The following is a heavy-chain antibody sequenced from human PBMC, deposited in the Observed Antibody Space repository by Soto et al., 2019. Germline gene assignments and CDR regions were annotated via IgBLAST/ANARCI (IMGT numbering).Heavy chain of an antibody. V-gene: IGHV3-23*01. J-gene: IGHJ6*02. CDR3: ANDHGDTYYYYGMEV. Sequence: GGSLRLSCAASGFTFSSYAMSWVRQAPGKGLEWVSAISGSGGSTYYADSVKGRFTISRDNSKNTLYLQMNSLRAEDTAVYYCANDHGDTYYYYGMEVWGQGTTVTVSS. CDR2: ISGSGGST. CDR1: GFTFSSYA.